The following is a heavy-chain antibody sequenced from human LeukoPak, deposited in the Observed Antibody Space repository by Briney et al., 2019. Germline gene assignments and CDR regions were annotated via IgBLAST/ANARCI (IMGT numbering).Heavy chain of an antibody. CDR3: ARHSDVIGAI. CDR2: IYPRDSDT. V-gene: IGHV5-51*01. CDR1: GYPFTHQW. Sequence: GESLKISFKASGYPFTHQWIGWVRQKSGSGLEWMGIIYPRDSDTRYSPSFQGHVSISADTSINTAYLEWSRLEPSDTAIYYCARHSDVIGAIWGQGTLVTVSS. D-gene: IGHD3-10*01. J-gene: IGHJ4*02.